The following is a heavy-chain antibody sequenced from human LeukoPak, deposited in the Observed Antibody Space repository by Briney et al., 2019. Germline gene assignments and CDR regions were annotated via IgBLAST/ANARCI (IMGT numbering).Heavy chain of an antibody. CDR2: IKQDGSEK. V-gene: IGHV3-7*01. CDR1: GFTFSSYW. J-gene: IGHJ4*02. Sequence: GGSLRLSCAASGFTFSSYWMSWDRQAPGKGLEWVANIKQDGSEKYYVDSVKGRFTISRDNAKNSLYLQMNSLRAEDTAVYYCARQIVLMVYAIPSFGFGYWGQGTLVTVSS. CDR3: ARQIVLMVYAIPSFGFGY. D-gene: IGHD2-8*01.